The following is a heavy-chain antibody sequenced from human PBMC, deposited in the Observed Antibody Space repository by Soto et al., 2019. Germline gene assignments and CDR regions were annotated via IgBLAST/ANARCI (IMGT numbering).Heavy chain of an antibody. J-gene: IGHJ4*02. Sequence: GASVKVSCKASGYSFSNYAINWVRQAPGQGLEWMGWISGFSGHTDYAQKLQGRVGMTTDTSTNTAYMELRSLRSDDTAIYYCARGGMQTRESYFDYWGQGTLVTVSS. CDR2: ISGFSGHT. CDR3: ARGGMQTRESYFDY. V-gene: IGHV1-18*01. CDR1: GYSFSNYA. D-gene: IGHD3-16*01.